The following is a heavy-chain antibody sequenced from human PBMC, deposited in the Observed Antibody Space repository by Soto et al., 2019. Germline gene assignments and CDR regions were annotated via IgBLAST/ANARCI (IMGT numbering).Heavy chain of an antibody. CDR1: GYSFTSYW. Sequence: PGESLKISCKGSGYSFTSYWIGWVRQMPGKGLEWMGIIYPGDSDTRYSPSFQGQVTISADKSISTAYLQWSSLKASDTAMYYCARQRPGYYDSSGYYRGPYFFDYPGQGTLVTVSS. V-gene: IGHV5-51*01. CDR3: ARQRPGYYDSSGYYRGPYFFDY. CDR2: IYPGDSDT. D-gene: IGHD3-22*01. J-gene: IGHJ4*02.